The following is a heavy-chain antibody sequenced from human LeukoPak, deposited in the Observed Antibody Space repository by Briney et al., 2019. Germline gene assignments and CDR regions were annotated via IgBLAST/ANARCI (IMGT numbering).Heavy chain of an antibody. CDR2: IYYSGST. CDR1: GGSISSYF. V-gene: IGHV4-59*01. CDR3: ARGIVVVPAAMVSGWFDP. J-gene: IGHJ5*02. Sequence: SETLSLTCTVFGGSISSYFWSWIRQPPGKGLEWIGYIYYSGSTNYNPSLKSRVTIPVDTSKNQFSLKLSSVTAADTAVYYCARGIVVVPAAMVSGWFDPWGQGTLVTVSS. D-gene: IGHD2-2*01.